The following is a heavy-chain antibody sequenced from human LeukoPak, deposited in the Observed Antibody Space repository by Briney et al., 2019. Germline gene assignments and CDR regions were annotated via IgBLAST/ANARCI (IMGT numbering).Heavy chain of an antibody. J-gene: IGHJ5*02. V-gene: IGHV1-8*01. D-gene: IGHD1-26*01. CDR3: ARDIAGATKGGWFDT. Sequence: ASVKVSCKASGYTFTNYDINWVRQATGQGLEWMGWMNPNSGNTGYAQKFQGRVTMNRNTSISTAYMELSSLRSEDTALYYCARDIAGATKGGWFDTWGQGTPVTVSS. CDR1: GYTFTNYD. CDR2: MNPNSGNT.